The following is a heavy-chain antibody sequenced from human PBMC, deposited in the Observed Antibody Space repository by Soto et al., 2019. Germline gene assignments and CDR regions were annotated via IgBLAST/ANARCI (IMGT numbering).Heavy chain of an antibody. V-gene: IGHV2-70*11. CDR3: ARILTTYQGFDP. CDR1: GFSLSTSGVC. J-gene: IGHJ5*02. D-gene: IGHD1-1*01. Sequence: SGPTLVNPTQTLTLTCTFSGFSLSTSGVCVSWIRQPPGKALEWLARIDWDDDKYYSTSLKTRLTISKDTSKNQVVLTMTNMDPVDTATYYCARILTTYQGFDPWGQGTLVTVSS. CDR2: IDWDDDK.